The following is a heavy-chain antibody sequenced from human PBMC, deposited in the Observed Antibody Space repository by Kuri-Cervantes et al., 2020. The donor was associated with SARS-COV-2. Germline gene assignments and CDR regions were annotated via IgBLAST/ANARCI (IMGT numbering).Heavy chain of an antibody. CDR1: GGSFSGYY. Sequence: LSLTCAVYGGSFSGYYWGWIRQPPGKGLEWVGFIRSKAYGGTTEYAASVKGRFTISRDDSKSIAYLQMNSLKTEDTAVYYCTRDIYYASLGYYYGMDVWGQGTTVTVSS. CDR3: TRDIYYASLGYYYGMDV. CDR2: IRSKAYGGTT. V-gene: IGHV3-49*03. J-gene: IGHJ6*02. D-gene: IGHD3-10*01.